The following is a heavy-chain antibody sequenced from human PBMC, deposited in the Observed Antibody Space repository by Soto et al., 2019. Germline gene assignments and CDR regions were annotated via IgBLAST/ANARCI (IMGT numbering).Heavy chain of an antibody. D-gene: IGHD2-8*01. Sequence: QVQLQQWGAGLLKPSETLSLTCAVYGGSFSGYYWSWIRQPPGKGLEWIGEINHSGSTNYNPSLKSRVTISVDTSKNQFSLKLSSVTAADTAVYYCAGGYCTNGVCRRHSYYYGMDVWGQGTTVTVSS. V-gene: IGHV4-34*01. CDR2: INHSGST. CDR1: GGSFSGYY. CDR3: AGGYCTNGVCRRHSYYYGMDV. J-gene: IGHJ6*02.